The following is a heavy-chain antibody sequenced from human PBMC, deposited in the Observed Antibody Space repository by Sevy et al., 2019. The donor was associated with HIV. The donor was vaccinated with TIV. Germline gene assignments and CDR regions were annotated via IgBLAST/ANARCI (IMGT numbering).Heavy chain of an antibody. D-gene: IGHD3-22*01. CDR1: GFTFSSYS. J-gene: IGHJ4*02. CDR2: ISSSSSTI. Sequence: GGSLRLSCAASGFTFSSYSMNWVRQAPGKGLEWVSYISSSSSTIYYADSVKGRFTISRDNAKNSLYLQMNSLRDEDTAVYYCVGHDSSGYYHKYVNGFDYYFDYWGQGTLVTVSS. CDR3: VGHDSSGYYHKYVNGFDYYFDY. V-gene: IGHV3-48*02.